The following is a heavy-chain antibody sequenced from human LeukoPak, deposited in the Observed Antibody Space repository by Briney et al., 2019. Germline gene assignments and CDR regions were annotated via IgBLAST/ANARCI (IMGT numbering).Heavy chain of an antibody. CDR2: LYSDGRT. D-gene: IGHD2-15*01. Sequence: GGSLRLSCAASGFPFSSYWMHWVRQAPGKGLEWVSVLYSDGRTYYADSVKGRFTISRDTSKNTLYLQVNSLRAEDTAVYYCARGGGYYPIDYWGQGTLVTVSS. CDR3: ARGGGYYPIDY. V-gene: IGHV3-53*01. CDR1: GFPFSSYW. J-gene: IGHJ4*02.